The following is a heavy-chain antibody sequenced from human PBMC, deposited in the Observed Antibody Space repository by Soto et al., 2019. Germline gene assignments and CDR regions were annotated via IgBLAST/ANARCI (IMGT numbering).Heavy chain of an antibody. CDR2: TSAFHGNS. CDR1: GYPFSSYG. V-gene: IGHV1-18*04. J-gene: IGHJ4*02. Sequence: QVHLVQSAAEVKKPGASVTVSCKASGYPFSSYGITWVRQAPGQGLEWMGWTSAFHGNSTYSEKFQDRVTMTIDTSTNTAYMALRSLRSDDTAVYYCARLVVAGSPLDYWGLGTRVTVSS. CDR3: ARLVVAGSPLDY. D-gene: IGHD2-15*01.